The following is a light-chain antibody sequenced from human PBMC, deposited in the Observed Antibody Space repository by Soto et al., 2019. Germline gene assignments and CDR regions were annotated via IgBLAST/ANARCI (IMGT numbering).Light chain of an antibody. V-gene: IGKV1-9*01. CDR1: QGISSY. Sequence: PSFLSASVGDRVTITCRARQGISSYVAWSQQKPGKAPKLLIYAASTLQSGVPSRFSGSGSGTDFTLTISSLQPEDFATYYCQQINSYPFTFGQGTRLEIK. CDR3: QQINSYPFT. J-gene: IGKJ5*01. CDR2: AAS.